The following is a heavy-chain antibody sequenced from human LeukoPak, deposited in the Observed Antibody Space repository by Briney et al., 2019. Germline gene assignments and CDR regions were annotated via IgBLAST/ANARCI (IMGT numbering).Heavy chain of an antibody. J-gene: IGHJ4*02. D-gene: IGHD3-22*01. Sequence: GGSLRLSCAASGFTFSSHGMNWVRQAPGKGLEWVSGISPSGGITYYTDSVKARFTISRDNSKNTLYLQMNSLRAEDMAVYYCVKVAPSGYYDTTGYWGDHWGQGTLVTVSS. CDR2: ISPSGGIT. CDR3: VKVAPSGYYDTTGYWGDH. V-gene: IGHV3-23*01. CDR1: GFTFSSHG.